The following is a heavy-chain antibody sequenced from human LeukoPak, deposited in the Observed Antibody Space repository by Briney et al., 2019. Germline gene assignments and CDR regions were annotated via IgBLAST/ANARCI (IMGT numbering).Heavy chain of an antibody. CDR1: GGSISNYY. D-gene: IGHD1-26*01. J-gene: IGHJ6*01. CDR2: LYYSGST. Sequence: SETLSLTCTVPGGSISNYYWSWIRQPPPKRLEWIGYLYYSGSTNYNPSLKSRVTISVDTSKNQFTLRLTSVSAADTAVYSCARHGASSFSYYATDVGGEGTTVTV. V-gene: IGHV4-59*08. CDR3: ARHGASSFSYYATDV.